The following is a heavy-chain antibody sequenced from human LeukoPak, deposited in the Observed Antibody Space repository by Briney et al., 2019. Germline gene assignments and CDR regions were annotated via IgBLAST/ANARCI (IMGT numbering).Heavy chain of an antibody. CDR2: IYYSGST. V-gene: IGHV4-59*01. CDR3: ARKDIVVVPAAVHYYYYGMDV. CDR1: GGSISSYY. J-gene: IGHJ6*02. D-gene: IGHD2-2*01. Sequence: SETLSLTCTVSGGSISSYYWSWIRQPPGKGLEWIGYIYYSGSTNYNPSLKSRVTISVDTSKNQFSLKLSSVTAADTAVYYCARKDIVVVPAAVHYYYYGMDVWGQGTTVTVSS.